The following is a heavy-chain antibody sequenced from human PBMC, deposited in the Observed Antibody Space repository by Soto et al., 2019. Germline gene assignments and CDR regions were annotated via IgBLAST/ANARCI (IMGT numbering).Heavy chain of an antibody. D-gene: IGHD3-10*01. Sequence: QVQLQESGPGLVKPSETLSLTCTVSGSSVSSGTYYWSWIRHPPGKGLEWLGCIYYSGSTNYNPSLKRQVTISVATSKNQFSLKLSAVTAADTAVYYCARGREILWCGELSFVRYFDYWGQGTLVPVSS. V-gene: IGHV4-61*01. J-gene: IGHJ4*02. CDR2: IYYSGST. CDR3: ARGREILWCGELSFVRYFDY. CDR1: GSSVSSGTYY.